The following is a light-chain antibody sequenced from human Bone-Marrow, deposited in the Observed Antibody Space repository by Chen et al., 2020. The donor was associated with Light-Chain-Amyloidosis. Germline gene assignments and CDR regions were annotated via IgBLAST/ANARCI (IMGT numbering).Light chain of an antibody. CDR3: QHRSNWPPFT. CDR2: GGT. V-gene: IGKV3-11*01. J-gene: IGKJ4*01. CDR1: QTISDK. Sequence: TQSPDTLSVSPGGRATLSCRASQTISDKLAWYQQRPGRAPRLLIYGGTTRATGIPDRFSGSGSGTDFTLTISSLEPEDFAVYYCQHRSNWPPFTFGGGTKVEIK.